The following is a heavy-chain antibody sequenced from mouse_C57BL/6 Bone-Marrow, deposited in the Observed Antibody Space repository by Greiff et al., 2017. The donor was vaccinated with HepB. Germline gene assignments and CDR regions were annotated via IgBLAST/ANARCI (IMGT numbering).Heavy chain of an antibody. CDR3: ARAGGLRVGPGFAY. J-gene: IGHJ3*01. V-gene: IGHV1-26*01. Sequence: EVQLQQSGPELVKPGASVKISCKASGYTFTDYYMNWVKQSHGKSLEWIGDINPNNGGTSYNQKFKGNATLTVDKSSSTAYMELRSLTSEDSAVYYCARAGGLRVGPGFAYWGQGTLVTVSA. D-gene: IGHD2-4*01. CDR2: INPNNGGT. CDR1: GYTFTDYY.